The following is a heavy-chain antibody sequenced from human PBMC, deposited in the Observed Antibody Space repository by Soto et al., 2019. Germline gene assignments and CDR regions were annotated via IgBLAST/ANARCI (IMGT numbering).Heavy chain of an antibody. CDR2: IIPIFGTA. CDR1: GGTFSSYA. CDR3: ARGSADGYNNFDY. D-gene: IGHD5-12*01. V-gene: IGHV1-69*06. J-gene: IGHJ4*02. Sequence: SVKVSCKASGGTFSSYAISWVRQAPGQGLEWMGGIIPIFGTANYAQKFQGRVTITADKSTSTAYMELSSLRSEDTAVYYCARGSADGYNNFDYWGQGTLVTVSS.